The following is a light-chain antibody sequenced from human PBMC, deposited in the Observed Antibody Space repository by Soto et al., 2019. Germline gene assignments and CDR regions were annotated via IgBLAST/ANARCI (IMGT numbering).Light chain of an antibody. CDR2: CAS. CDR3: QQYGSSPRT. J-gene: IGKJ4*01. Sequence: EIVLTQSPGTLSLSPGERATLSCRASQSVSDNYLAWYKQKPGQASRLLIYCASSRATGIPDRFSGSGSGTDFTLTISRLEPEDFAVYYCQQYGSSPRTFGGGTKVDIK. CDR1: QSVSDNY. V-gene: IGKV3-20*01.